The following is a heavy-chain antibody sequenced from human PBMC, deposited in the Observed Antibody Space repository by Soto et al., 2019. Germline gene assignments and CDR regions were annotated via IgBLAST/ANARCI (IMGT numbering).Heavy chain of an antibody. Sequence: SETLSLTCTVSGGSISSYYWSWIRQPPGKGLEWIGYIYNSGATYYNPSLKSRVTISVDTSKNQFSLKLSSVTAADTAVYYCARDADGGGYYYNYWGQGTMVTVS. D-gene: IGHD3-22*01. CDR1: GGSISSYY. J-gene: IGHJ4*02. CDR2: IYNSGAT. CDR3: ARDADGGGYYYNY. V-gene: IGHV4-4*09.